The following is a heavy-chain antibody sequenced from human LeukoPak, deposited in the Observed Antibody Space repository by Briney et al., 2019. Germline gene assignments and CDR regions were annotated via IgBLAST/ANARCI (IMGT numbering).Heavy chain of an antibody. J-gene: IGHJ4*02. Sequence: SETLALTCTVSGGSISSSSYYWGWIRQPPGKGVEWNGSIYYSGSTYYNPSLKSRVTISVDTSKNLFSLKLSSVTAADPAVYYCAIAVAGNYFDYWGQGTLVTVSS. D-gene: IGHD6-19*01. V-gene: IGHV4-39*01. CDR1: GGSISSSSYY. CDR3: AIAVAGNYFDY. CDR2: IYYSGST.